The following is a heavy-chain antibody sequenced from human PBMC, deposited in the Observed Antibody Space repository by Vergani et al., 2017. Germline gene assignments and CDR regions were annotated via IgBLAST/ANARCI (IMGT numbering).Heavy chain of an antibody. CDR3: AKSPSIAARYIDY. D-gene: IGHD6-6*01. V-gene: IGHV3-21*04. J-gene: IGHJ4*02. Sequence: EVQMVESGGGLVKPGGSLRLSCVASGFTFSHYSMTWVRQAPGKGLEWVSIISDNGGTIYYADSVKGRFTISRDNAKNSLYLQMNSLRAEDTAVYYCAKSPSIAARYIDYWGQGTLVTVSS. CDR1: GFTFSHYS. CDR2: ISDNGGTI.